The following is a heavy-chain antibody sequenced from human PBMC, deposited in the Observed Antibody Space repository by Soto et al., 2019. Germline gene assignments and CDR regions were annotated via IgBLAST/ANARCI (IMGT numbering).Heavy chain of an antibody. CDR3: ARGLHSGDEFDY. CDR1: GGSISSGDYY. J-gene: IGHJ4*02. V-gene: IGHV4-30-4*01. Sequence: QVQLQESGPGLVKPSQTLSLICTVSGGSISSGDYYWSWIRQPPGKGLEWIAYIYYTGSTYYNPSLKSRVTISVDTSKNQFSLKLSSVTAADTAVYYCARGLHSGDEFDYWGQGTLVTVSS. CDR2: IYYTGST. D-gene: IGHD3-16*01.